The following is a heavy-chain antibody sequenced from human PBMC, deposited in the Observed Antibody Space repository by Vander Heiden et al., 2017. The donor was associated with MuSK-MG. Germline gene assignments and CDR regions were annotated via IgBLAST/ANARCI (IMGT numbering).Heavy chain of an antibody. CDR1: GGSISSGNYY. J-gene: IGHJ6*03. CDR2: IYYSGST. V-gene: IGHV4-31*03. D-gene: IGHD2-2*01. Sequence: QVQLQESGPGLVKPSQTLSLPCPVPGGSISSGNYYWSWIRQHPGKGLEWIGYIYYSGSTYYNPSLKSRVTISVDTSKNQFSLKLSSVTAADTAVYYCARAGRTSRAGYYYMDVWGKGTTVTVSS. CDR3: ARAGRTSRAGYYYMDV.